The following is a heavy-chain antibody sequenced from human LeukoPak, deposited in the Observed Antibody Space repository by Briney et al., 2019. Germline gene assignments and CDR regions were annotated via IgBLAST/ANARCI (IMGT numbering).Heavy chain of an antibody. Sequence: SETLSLTCTVSGGSISSYYWSWIRQPAGKGLERIGRIYTSGSTNYNPSLKGRITMSVDTSKNQFSLKLSSVTAADTAVYYCARGTPYSSSEWFDPWGQGTLVTVSS. CDR1: GGSISSYY. J-gene: IGHJ5*02. CDR2: IYTSGST. V-gene: IGHV4-4*07. D-gene: IGHD6-13*01. CDR3: ARGTPYSSSEWFDP.